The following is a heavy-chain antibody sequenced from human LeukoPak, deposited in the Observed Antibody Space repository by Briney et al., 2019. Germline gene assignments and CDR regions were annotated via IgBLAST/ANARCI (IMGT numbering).Heavy chain of an antibody. CDR3: ASQISYYDFWSGSPSYYYYYMDV. CDR2: IYTSGST. D-gene: IGHD3-3*01. CDR1: GGSISIGSYY. V-gene: IGHV4-61*02. J-gene: IGHJ6*03. Sequence: SETLSLTCTVSGGSISIGSYYWSWIRQPAGKGLEWVGRIYTSGSTNYNPSLKSRVTISVDTSKNQFSLKLSSVTAADTAVYYCASQISYYDFWSGSPSYYYYYMDVWGKGTTVTVSS.